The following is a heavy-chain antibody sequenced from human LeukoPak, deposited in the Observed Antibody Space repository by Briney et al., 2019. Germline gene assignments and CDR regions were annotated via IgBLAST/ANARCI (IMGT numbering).Heavy chain of an antibody. CDR3: ARDRSSSDYYGSGSLNYFDY. J-gene: IGHJ4*02. V-gene: IGHV1-18*01. D-gene: IGHD3-10*01. CDR2: ISAYNGNT. CDR1: GYTFTSYG. Sequence: ASVKVSCKASGYTFTSYGISWVRQAPGQGLEWMGWISAYNGNTNYAQKLQGRVTMTTDTSTSTAYMELRSLRSDDTAVYYCARDRSSSDYYGSGSLNYFDYWGQGTLVTVSS.